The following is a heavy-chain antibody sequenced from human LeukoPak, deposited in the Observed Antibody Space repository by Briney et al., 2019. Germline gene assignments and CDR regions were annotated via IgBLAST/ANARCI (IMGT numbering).Heavy chain of an antibody. CDR2: ISHTGHT. D-gene: IGHD6-25*01. CDR3: ARGPYSSDAGY. CDR1: GGSFTSYY. Sequence: SETLSLTCAVYGGSFTSYYWSWIRQPPGKGLEWNGEISHTGHTNYNPSLKSRVTMSVETSKNQLSLILTSVTAADTAVYYCARGPYSSDAGYWGQGTLVTVSS. J-gene: IGHJ4*02. V-gene: IGHV4-34*01.